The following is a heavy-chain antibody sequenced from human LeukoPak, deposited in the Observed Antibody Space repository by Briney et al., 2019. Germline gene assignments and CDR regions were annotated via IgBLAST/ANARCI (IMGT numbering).Heavy chain of an antibody. CDR3: ARVRIELWWGYFDY. CDR1: GGSISSYY. Sequence: SETLSLTCTVSGGSISSYYWSWIRQPAGKGLEWIGRIYTSGSTNYNPSLKSRVTMSVDTSKNQFSLKLSSVTAADTAVYYCARVRIELWWGYFDYWGQGTLVTVSS. V-gene: IGHV4-4*07. J-gene: IGHJ4*02. D-gene: IGHD5-18*01. CDR2: IYTSGST.